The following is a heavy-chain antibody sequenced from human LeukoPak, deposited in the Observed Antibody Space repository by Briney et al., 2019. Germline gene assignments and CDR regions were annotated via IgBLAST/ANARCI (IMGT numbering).Heavy chain of an antibody. CDR3: AKDKGSVVVVVAATPQYFQH. V-gene: IGHV3-73*01. D-gene: IGHD2-15*01. CDR1: GFTFSGSA. Sequence: GGSLRLSCAASGFTFSGSAMHWVRQASGKGLEWVGRIRSKANSYATAYAASVKGRFTISRDDSKNTAYLQMNSLKTEDTAVYYCAKDKGSVVVVVAATPQYFQHWGQGTLVTVSS. CDR2: IRSKANSYAT. J-gene: IGHJ1*01.